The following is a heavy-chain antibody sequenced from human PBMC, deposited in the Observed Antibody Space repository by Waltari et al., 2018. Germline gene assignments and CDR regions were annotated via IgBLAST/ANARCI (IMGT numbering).Heavy chain of an antibody. CDR3: VRGYPDIVATISDY. D-gene: IGHD5-12*01. V-gene: IGHV4-39*07. Sequence: QLQLQESGPGLVKPSETLSLTCTVSRRPIRHNNYYWGWVRQPPGKGLEWIGSFYKSGTTYYNPSLKSRVTISVDTSNNQFSLKLNSVTAADTAVYYCVRGYPDIVATISDYWGQGTLVIVSS. J-gene: IGHJ4*02. CDR1: RRPIRHNNYY. CDR2: FYKSGTT.